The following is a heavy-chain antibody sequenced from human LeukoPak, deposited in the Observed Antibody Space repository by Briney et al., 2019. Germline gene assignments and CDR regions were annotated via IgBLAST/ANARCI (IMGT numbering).Heavy chain of an antibody. Sequence: ASETLSLTCTVSGGSISSSSYYWGWIRQPPGKGLEWIGSIYYSGSTYYNPSLKSRVTISVDTSKNQFSLKLNSVTAADTAVYYCARGLRYYDSSGYSSHSPHSYYYYMDVWGKGTTVTISS. J-gene: IGHJ6*03. V-gene: IGHV4-39*07. CDR1: GGSISSSSYY. CDR3: ARGLRYYDSSGYSSHSPHSYYYYMDV. D-gene: IGHD3-22*01. CDR2: IYYSGST.